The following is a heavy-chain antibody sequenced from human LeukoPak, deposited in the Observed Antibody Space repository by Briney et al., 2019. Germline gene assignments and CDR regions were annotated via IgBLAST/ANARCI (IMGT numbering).Heavy chain of an antibody. D-gene: IGHD2-2*01. CDR2: IRYDGSNK. CDR3: ARDVVVVPAALGVYNWFDP. J-gene: IGHJ5*02. V-gene: IGHV3-30*02. CDR1: GFTFSSYG. Sequence: PGGSLRLSCAASGFTFSSYGMHWVRQAPGKGLEWVAFIRYDGSNKYYADSVRGRFTISRDNSKNTLYLQMNSLRAEDTAVYYCARDVVVVPAALGVYNWFDPWGQGTLVTVSA.